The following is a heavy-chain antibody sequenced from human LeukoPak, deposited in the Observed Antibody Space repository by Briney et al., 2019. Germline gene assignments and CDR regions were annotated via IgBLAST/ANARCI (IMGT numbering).Heavy chain of an antibody. V-gene: IGHV4-4*02. CDR1: GGSITNTNY. CDR3: AREGGPYRPLDY. Sequence: SETLSLTCGVSGGSITNTNYWTWVGQPPGKGLEWIGEVNLQGSTNYNPSLMGRVAISVDTSENHISLQLTSVTAADTAVYYCAREGGPYRPLDYSGQGTLVTVSS. J-gene: IGHJ4*02. CDR2: VNLQGST.